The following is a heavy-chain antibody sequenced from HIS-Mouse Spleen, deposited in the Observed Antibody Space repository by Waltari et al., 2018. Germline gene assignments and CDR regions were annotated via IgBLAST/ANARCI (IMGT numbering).Heavy chain of an antibody. J-gene: IGHJ3*02. V-gene: IGHV3-23*01. Sequence: EVQLLESGGGLVQPGGSLRLSCSASGFTFSSYAMTRVRQAPGKGLEWVSAISGSGGSTYYADSVKGRFTISRDNSKNTLYLQMNSLRAEDTAVYYCAKEGWGLDAFDIWGQGTMVTVSS. CDR1: GFTFSSYA. CDR3: AKEGWGLDAFDI. CDR2: ISGSGGST. D-gene: IGHD7-27*01.